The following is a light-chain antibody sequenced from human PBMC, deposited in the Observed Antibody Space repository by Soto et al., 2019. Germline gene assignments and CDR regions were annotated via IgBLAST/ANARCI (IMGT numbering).Light chain of an antibody. Sequence: QSALTQPASVSGSPGQSITISCTGTSSDGGRYNYVSWYQQHPGKVPKLILYDVSNRPSGVSNRFSGSKSGTTAFLTISGLQAEDEANYYCSSYTGSTIAVVFGGGTKLTVL. J-gene: IGLJ2*01. V-gene: IGLV2-14*03. CDR2: DVS. CDR1: SSDGGRYNY. CDR3: SSYTGSTIAVV.